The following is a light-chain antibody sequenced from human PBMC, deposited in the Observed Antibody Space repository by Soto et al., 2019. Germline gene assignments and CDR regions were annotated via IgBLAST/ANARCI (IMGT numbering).Light chain of an antibody. V-gene: IGKV1-5*03. J-gene: IGKJ1*01. CDR1: QSISSW. CDR3: QQYNSYSRT. Sequence: DIQMTQSPSTLSASVGERVTLTCRASQSISSWLAWYQQKPGQAPKLLIYKASSLASGVPSRFSGSGSGTEFTLTISSLQPDDFATYYCQQYNSYSRTFGQGTKLEIK. CDR2: KAS.